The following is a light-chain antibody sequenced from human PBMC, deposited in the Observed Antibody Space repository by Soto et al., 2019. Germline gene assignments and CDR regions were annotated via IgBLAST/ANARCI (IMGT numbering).Light chain of an antibody. CDR3: QHRGT. V-gene: IGKV3-15*01. CDR1: QSLTNN. CDR2: AAS. Sequence: EMILTQSPATLSVSPGGRATLSCRASQSLTNNLAWYQQKPGQAPRLLIYAASTRATGIPARFSGSGSGTDFTLTISSLQYEDFAVYHCQHRGTFGQGTKVEIK. J-gene: IGKJ1*01.